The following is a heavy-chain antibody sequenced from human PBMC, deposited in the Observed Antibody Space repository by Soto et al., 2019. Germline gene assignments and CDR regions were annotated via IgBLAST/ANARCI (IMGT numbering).Heavy chain of an antibody. Sequence: GGSLRLSCAASGFTFSNAWMSWVRQAPGKGLEWVGRIKSKTDGGTTDYAAPVKGRFTISRDDSKNTLYLQMNSLKTEDTAVYYCTTESPQWLDAFDIWGQGTMVTVSS. V-gene: IGHV3-15*01. J-gene: IGHJ3*02. CDR2: IKSKTDGGTT. CDR3: TTESPQWLDAFDI. D-gene: IGHD6-19*01. CDR1: GFTFSNAW.